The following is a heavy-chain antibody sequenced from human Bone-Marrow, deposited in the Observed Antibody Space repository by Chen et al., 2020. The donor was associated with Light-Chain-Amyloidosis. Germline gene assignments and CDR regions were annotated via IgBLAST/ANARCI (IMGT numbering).Heavy chain of an antibody. CDR1: GYTFTGYY. V-gene: IGHV1-2*02. J-gene: IGHJ3*02. Sequence: QVQLVQSGAEAKKPGASVKVSCKASGYTFTGYYMTWVRQAPGQGLEWMGWINPNSGGTNYAQKFQGRVTMTRDTSISTAYMELSRLRSDDTAVYYCARDFDCGGDCYRPAFDIWGQGTMVTVSS. D-gene: IGHD2-21*02. CDR2: INPNSGGT. CDR3: ARDFDCGGDCYRPAFDI.